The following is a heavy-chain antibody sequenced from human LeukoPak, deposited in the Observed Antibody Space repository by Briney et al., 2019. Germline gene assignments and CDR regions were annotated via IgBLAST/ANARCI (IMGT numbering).Heavy chain of an antibody. J-gene: IGHJ4*02. CDR2: ISFDGSNK. Sequence: PGGSLRLSCTASRFTFSDYGMHWVRQAPGKGLEWVAFISFDGSNKYYADSVKGRFTISRDNSKNTLYLQMNSLRTEDTAVYYCAKELEYGGNSPFHYWGQGTLVTVSS. V-gene: IGHV3-30*18. CDR1: RFTFSDYG. D-gene: IGHD4-23*01. CDR3: AKELEYGGNSPFHY.